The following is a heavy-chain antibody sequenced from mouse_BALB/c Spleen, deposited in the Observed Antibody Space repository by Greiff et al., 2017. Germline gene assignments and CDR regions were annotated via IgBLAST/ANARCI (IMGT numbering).Heavy chain of an antibody. CDR3: AGTYYDYGEAWFAY. Sequence: VQLQQPGAELVKPGASVKLSCKASGYTFTSYWMHWVKQRPGQGLEWIGEINPSNGRTNYNEKFKSKATLTVDKSSSTAYMQLSSLTSEDSAVYYCAGTYYDYGEAWFAYWGQGTLVTVSA. J-gene: IGHJ3*01. V-gene: IGHV1S81*02. D-gene: IGHD2-4*01. CDR1: GYTFTSYW. CDR2: INPSNGRT.